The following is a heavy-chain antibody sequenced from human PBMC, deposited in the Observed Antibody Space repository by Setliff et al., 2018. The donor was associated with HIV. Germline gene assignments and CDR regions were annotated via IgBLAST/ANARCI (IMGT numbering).Heavy chain of an antibody. CDR3: VKDVVKFWSGSGALDF. Sequence: GGSLRLSCAASGFTFSKYWMSWVRQAPGKGLEWVASVNPDGSEASSVGSMKGRFTVSRDNAKNSLSLQMNSLRVEDTAIYYCVKDVVKFWSGSGALDFWGPGTLVTVSS. V-gene: IGHV3-7*01. D-gene: IGHD3-3*01. CDR1: GFTFSKYW. CDR2: VNPDGSEA. J-gene: IGHJ4*02.